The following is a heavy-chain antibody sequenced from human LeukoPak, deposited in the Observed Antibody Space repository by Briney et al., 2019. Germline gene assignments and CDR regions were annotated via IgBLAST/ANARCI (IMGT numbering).Heavy chain of an antibody. Sequence: GASVKVSCKASGYTFTSYGISWVRQAPGRGLEWMGRIIPILGIANYAQKFQGRVTITADKSTSTAYMELSSLRSEDTAVYYCARARPSGSYYGDWGQGTLVTVSS. CDR1: GYTFTSYG. CDR2: IIPILGIA. D-gene: IGHD1-26*01. J-gene: IGHJ4*02. V-gene: IGHV1-69*04. CDR3: ARARPSGSYYGD.